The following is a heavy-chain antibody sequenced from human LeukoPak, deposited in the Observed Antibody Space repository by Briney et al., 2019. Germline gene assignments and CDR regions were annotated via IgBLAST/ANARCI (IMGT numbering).Heavy chain of an antibody. CDR1: GFTVSSDY. J-gene: IGHJ5*02. CDR2: IYSGSGSRT. V-gene: IGHV3-66*04. CDR3: ARHDWCDP. Sequence: AGGSLRLSCAVSGFTVSSDYMGWVRQAPGKGLEWVSVIYSGSGSRTYYTDSVKGRFTISRDNSKNTVYLQMNSLRAEDTAVYYCARHDWCDPWSQGTRVTVSS.